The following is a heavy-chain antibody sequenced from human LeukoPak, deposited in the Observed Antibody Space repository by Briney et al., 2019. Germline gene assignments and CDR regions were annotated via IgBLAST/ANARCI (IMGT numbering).Heavy chain of an antibody. CDR1: GCTFSSYA. J-gene: IGHJ4*02. V-gene: IGHV1-69*13. Sequence: SVKASCKASGCTFSSYAISWVRQAPGQGLEWMGGIIPIFGTANYAQKFQGRVTITADESTSTAYMELSSLRSEDTAVYYCARAPGRDGYNYFDYWGQGTLVTVSS. CDR2: IIPIFGTA. CDR3: ARAPGRDGYNYFDY. D-gene: IGHD5-24*01.